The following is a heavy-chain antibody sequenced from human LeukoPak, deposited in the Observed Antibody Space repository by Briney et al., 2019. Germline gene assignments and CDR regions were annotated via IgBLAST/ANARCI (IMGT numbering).Heavy chain of an antibody. CDR1: GFTFSSYG. CDR2: ISYDGSNK. J-gene: IGHJ3*02. CDR3: AIYYDSSGYETMNAFDI. V-gene: IGHV3-30*03. Sequence: GGSLRLSCAASGFTFSSYGMHWVRQAPGKGLEWVAVISYDGSNKYYADSVKGRFTISRDNSKNTLYLQMSSLRAEDTAVYYCAIYYDSSGYETMNAFDIWGQGTMVTVSS. D-gene: IGHD3-22*01.